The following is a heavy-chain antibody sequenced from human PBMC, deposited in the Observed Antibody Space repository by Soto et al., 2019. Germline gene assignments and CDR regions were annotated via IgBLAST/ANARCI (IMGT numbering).Heavy chain of an antibody. Sequence: QLQLQESGPGLVKPSETLSLTCTVSGGSISSRGYYWGWIRHPPGKGLEWIGTIYYSGSTYYNPSLKSRVTISVDTSKNQFSLKLSSVTAADTAVYYCATSNWFDPWGQGTLVTVSS. CDR1: GGSISSRGYY. CDR2: IYYSGST. CDR3: ATSNWFDP. J-gene: IGHJ5*02. V-gene: IGHV4-39*01.